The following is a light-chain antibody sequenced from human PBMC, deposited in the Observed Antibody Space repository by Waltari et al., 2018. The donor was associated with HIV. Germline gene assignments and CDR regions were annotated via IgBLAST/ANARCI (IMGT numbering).Light chain of an antibody. Sequence: QSVLTQPPSVSAAPGPKVTISCSGTSSTIGSNYVSWYQQFPGTAPNLLTFENHKRPSGISDRFSGSKSGTSATLGIIGLQTGDEADYYCGTWDSSLSVGTFGGGTKLTVL. V-gene: IGLV1-51*02. CDR1: SSTIGSNY. CDR3: GTWDSSLSVGT. J-gene: IGLJ3*02. CDR2: ENH.